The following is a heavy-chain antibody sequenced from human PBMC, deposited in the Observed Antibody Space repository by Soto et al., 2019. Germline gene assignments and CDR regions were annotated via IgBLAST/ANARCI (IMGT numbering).Heavy chain of an antibody. CDR3: ARKRRLVYFYH. CDR1: GYIFTSYT. J-gene: IGHJ4*02. Sequence: QVQLVQSGPEVKEPGASVKVSCKTSGYIFTSYTIHWVRQAPGQGLEWMGSISSGNGNTKFSQKFQDRVTFTRDTSAGTAYMELGILSFEATAFYFCARKRRLVYFYHWGQGTLVIVSS. V-gene: IGHV1-3*01. D-gene: IGHD6-25*01. CDR2: ISSGNGNT.